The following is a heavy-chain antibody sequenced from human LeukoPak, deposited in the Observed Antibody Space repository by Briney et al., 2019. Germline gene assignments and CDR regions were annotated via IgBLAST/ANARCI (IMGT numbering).Heavy chain of an antibody. CDR1: GGSISSGGYS. J-gene: IGHJ4*02. V-gene: IGHV4-30-2*01. CDR3: AKDRVLLTTNFDY. Sequence: SETLSLTCAVSGGSISSGGYSWSRIRQPPGKGLEWIGYIYHSGSTYYNPSLKSRVTISVDRSKNQFSLKLSSVTAADTAVYYCAKDRVLLTTNFDYWGQGTLVTVSS. D-gene: IGHD1-14*01. CDR2: IYHSGST.